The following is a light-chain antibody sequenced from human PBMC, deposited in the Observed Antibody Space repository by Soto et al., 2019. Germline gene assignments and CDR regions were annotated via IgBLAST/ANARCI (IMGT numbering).Light chain of an antibody. CDR3: SSYRGSSYV. J-gene: IGLJ1*01. CDR1: SSDVGGYNH. V-gene: IGLV2-14*01. CDR2: EVT. Sequence: QSVLIQPASVSGSPGQSIAISCTGTSSDVGGYNHVSWYQQYPGKVPKLIIYEVTNRPSGVSNRFSGYKSGNTASLTISGLQAEDEGDYYCSSYRGSSYVFGTGTNVTVL.